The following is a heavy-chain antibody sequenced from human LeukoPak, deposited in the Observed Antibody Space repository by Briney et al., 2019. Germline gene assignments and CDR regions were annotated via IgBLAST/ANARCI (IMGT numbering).Heavy chain of an antibody. CDR2: IIPIFGTA. CDR1: GGAFSSYA. Sequence: SVKVSCKASGGAFSSYAISWVRQAPGQGLEWMGGIIPIFGTANYAQKSQGRVTITTDESTSTAYMQLSSLRSEDTAVYYCARETLDSSGYYLFDYWGQGTLVTVSS. D-gene: IGHD3-22*01. J-gene: IGHJ4*02. V-gene: IGHV1-69*05. CDR3: ARETLDSSGYYLFDY.